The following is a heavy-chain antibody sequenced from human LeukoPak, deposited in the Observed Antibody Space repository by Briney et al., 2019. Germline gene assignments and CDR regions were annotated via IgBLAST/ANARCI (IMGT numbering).Heavy chain of an antibody. CDR1: GFTFSSDG. V-gene: IGHV3-33*01. Sequence: PGGSLRLSCAAPGFTFSSDGMHWVRQAPGKGLEWVAVIWYDGSNKYYADSVKGRFTISRDNSKNTLYLQMNSLRAEDTAVYYCARGLYDRSGYYVTPDYWGQGTLVTVSS. CDR2: IWYDGSNK. CDR3: ARGLYDRSGYYVTPDY. D-gene: IGHD3-22*01. J-gene: IGHJ4*02.